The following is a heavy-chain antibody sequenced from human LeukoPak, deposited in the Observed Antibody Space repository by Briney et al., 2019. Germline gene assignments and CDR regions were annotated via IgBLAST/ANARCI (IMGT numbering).Heavy chain of an antibody. CDR2: IFNSGST. D-gene: IGHD6-13*01. J-gene: IGHJ3*02. CDR3: ARPYSSSSHGAFDI. V-gene: IGHV4-59*08. Sequence: SETLSLTCTVSGGSISSYYWSWIRQPPGKGLEWIGYIFNSGSTSYSPSLKSRVTMSIDTSKNQFSLRLTSVTAADTAVYYCARPYSSSSHGAFDIWGQGKVVTVSS. CDR1: GGSISSYY.